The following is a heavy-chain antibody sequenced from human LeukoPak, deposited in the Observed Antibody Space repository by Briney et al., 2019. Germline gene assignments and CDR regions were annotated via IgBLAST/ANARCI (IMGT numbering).Heavy chain of an antibody. D-gene: IGHD2-21*02. J-gene: IGHJ5*02. CDR1: GFTFNSYG. CDR2: ISYDGSNK. Sequence: PGGSLRLSCVVSGFTFNSYGMHWVRQAPGKGLEWVAVISYDGSNKYYADSVKGRFTISRDNSKNTLYLQMNSLRAEDTAVYYCARGSAYCGGDCYSSWFDPWGQGTLVTVSS. CDR3: ARGSAYCGGDCYSSWFDP. V-gene: IGHV3-30*03.